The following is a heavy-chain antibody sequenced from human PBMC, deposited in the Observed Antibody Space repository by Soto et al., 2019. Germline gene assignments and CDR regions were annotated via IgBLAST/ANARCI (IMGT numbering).Heavy chain of an antibody. J-gene: IGHJ5*02. CDR2: IYYSGST. CDR3: AREALATNRIDP. Sequence: SETLSLTCTVSGGSISSGGYYWSWIRQHPGKGLEWIGSIYYSGSTKYNPSLKSRVTVLEDTSKNQFSLKLNSVTAADTAVYYCAREALATNRIDPWGQGTLVTVSS. D-gene: IGHD1-26*01. CDR1: GGSISSGGYY. V-gene: IGHV4-61*08.